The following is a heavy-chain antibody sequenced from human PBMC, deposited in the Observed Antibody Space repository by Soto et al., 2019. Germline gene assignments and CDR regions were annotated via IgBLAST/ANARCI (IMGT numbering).Heavy chain of an antibody. CDR1: GFTFSSYA. Sequence: GGSLRLSCAASGFTFSSYAMSWVRLAPGKGLEWVSAISGSGGTTYYADSVKGRFTISRDNSKNTLYLQMNILRAEDTAVYYCAKVAVRGAQYYYCAMDVWGQGTTVTVSS. J-gene: IGHJ6*02. CDR3: AKVAVRGAQYYYCAMDV. D-gene: IGHD1-26*01. V-gene: IGHV3-23*01. CDR2: ISGSGGTT.